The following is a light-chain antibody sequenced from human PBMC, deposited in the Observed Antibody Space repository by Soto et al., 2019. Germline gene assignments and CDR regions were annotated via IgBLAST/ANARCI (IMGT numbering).Light chain of an antibody. CDR3: CSYSDGSIYF. J-gene: IGLJ1*01. Sequence: QSALTKPASVSGSPGQSITISCTGTSRDVGAYDYVSWYLQYPVKAPQLLIYYVDHRPSGVSSRCSGSKSGNTASLTISGLQAEDEGDYYCCSYSDGSIYFFGTGTKVTVL. CDR2: YVD. V-gene: IGLV2-14*03. CDR1: SRDVGAYDY.